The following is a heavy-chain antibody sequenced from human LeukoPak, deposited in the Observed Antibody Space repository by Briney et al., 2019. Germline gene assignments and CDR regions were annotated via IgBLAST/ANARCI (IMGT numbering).Heavy chain of an antibody. CDR1: GFTFSSYA. CDR3: AKDSRPHYYYYYGMGV. V-gene: IGHV3-23*01. CDR2: ISASGGTT. Sequence: GGSLRLSCAASGFTFSSYAMSWVRQAPGKGLEWVSVISASGGTTYYADSVKGRFTISRDNSKNTLYLQMNSLRAEDTAVYYCAKDSRPHYYYYYGMGVWGQGTTVTVSS. J-gene: IGHJ6*02.